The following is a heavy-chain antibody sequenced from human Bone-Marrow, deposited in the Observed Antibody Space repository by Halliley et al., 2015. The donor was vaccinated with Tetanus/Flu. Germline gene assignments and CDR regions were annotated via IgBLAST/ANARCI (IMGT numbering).Heavy chain of an antibody. CDR3: ARDTPSGFYYYGLDV. J-gene: IGHJ6*02. CDR1: GGSLSSDTSY. V-gene: IGHV4-61*01. D-gene: IGHD5-12*01. CDR2: IYYSGNT. Sequence: TLSLTCTVSGGSLSSDTSYWSWIRQPPGKGLEWIGFIYYSGNTNYNPSLKSRVTISVDTSKNQFSLKLNSVTAADTAVYYCARDTPSGFYYYGLDVWGQGTTATVSS.